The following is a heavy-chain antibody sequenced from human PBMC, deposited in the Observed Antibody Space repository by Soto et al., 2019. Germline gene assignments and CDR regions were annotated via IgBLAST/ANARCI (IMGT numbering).Heavy chain of an antibody. CDR2: ISYDGGNK. CDR3: AKDQSRSWYYFDY. J-gene: IGHJ4*02. CDR1: GFTFRSCG. D-gene: IGHD6-13*01. Sequence: QVQLVESGGGVVQPGRSLRLSCAASGFTFRSCGMHWVRQAPGKGLEWVAVISYDGGNKYYADSVKGRFTISRDNSKNTLHLQMNSLRAEDTAVYYCAKDQSRSWYYFDYWGQGTLVTVSS. V-gene: IGHV3-30*18.